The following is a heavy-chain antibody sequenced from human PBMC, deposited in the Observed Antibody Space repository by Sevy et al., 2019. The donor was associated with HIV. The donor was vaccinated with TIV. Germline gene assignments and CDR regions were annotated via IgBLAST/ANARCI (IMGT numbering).Heavy chain of an antibody. V-gene: IGHV3-11*01. D-gene: IGHD5-18*01. Sequence: GGSLRLSCVTSGFSFSDYHMSWIRLAPGKGLEWISHITSSHGAKVYADSVRGRFDISRDNVRKSVYLQMNRLQVEDTATYFCVGRRYRVGHSWSYFFDFWGQGTPVTVSS. CDR2: ITSSHGAK. CDR3: VGRRYRVGHSWSYFFDF. CDR1: GFSFSDYH. J-gene: IGHJ4*02.